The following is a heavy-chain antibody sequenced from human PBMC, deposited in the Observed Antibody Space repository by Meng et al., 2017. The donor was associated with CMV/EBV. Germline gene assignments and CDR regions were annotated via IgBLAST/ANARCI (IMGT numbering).Heavy chain of an antibody. CDR2: LHPTSGGT. Sequence: KASGSSSTGYSLPWVRQAPGQRLAWMGWLHPTSGGTTYAQKFQRRVTMTRDPSISTAYMELSRLRSDDTAVYYCARGYSYGYPWFDPWGQGTLVTVSS. J-gene: IGHJ5*02. CDR1: GSSSTGYS. D-gene: IGHD5-18*01. CDR3: ARGYSYGYPWFDP. V-gene: IGHV1-2*02.